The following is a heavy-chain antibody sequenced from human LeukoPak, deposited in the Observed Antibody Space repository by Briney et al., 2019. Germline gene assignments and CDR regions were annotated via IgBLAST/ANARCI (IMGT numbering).Heavy chain of an antibody. J-gene: IGHJ3*02. CDR1: GGSISSSSYY. CDR2: VYFSGTT. Sequence: PSETLSLTCTVSGGSISSSSYYWGWIRQSPGKGLEWIGSVYFSGTTYYNPSLKSRVTISVDTSKNQFSLKLSSVTAADTAVYYCARHIPLGRTKIRGAFDIWGQGTMVTVSS. D-gene: IGHD2-21*01. CDR3: ARHIPLGRTKIRGAFDI. V-gene: IGHV4-39*01.